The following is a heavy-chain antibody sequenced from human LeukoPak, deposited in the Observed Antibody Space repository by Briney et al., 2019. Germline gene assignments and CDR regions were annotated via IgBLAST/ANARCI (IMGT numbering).Heavy chain of an antibody. CDR1: GGTFSSYA. D-gene: IGHD2-2*01. V-gene: IGHV1-69*13. CDR3: ARVGVVVPQLVYFDY. CDR2: IIPIFGTA. Sequence: SVTVSCKASGGTFSSYAISWVRQAPGQGLEWMGGIIPIFGTANYAQKFQGRVTITADESTSTAYMELSSLRSEDTAVYYCARVGVVVPQLVYFDYWGQGTLVTVSS. J-gene: IGHJ4*02.